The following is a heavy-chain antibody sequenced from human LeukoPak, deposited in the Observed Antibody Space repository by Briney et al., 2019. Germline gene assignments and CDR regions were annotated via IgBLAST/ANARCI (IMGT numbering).Heavy chain of an antibody. V-gene: IGHV4-39*01. CDR1: TFSSYW. J-gene: IGHJ4*02. CDR2: IYYSGST. Sequence: TFSSYWMSWVRQAPGKGLEWIGSIYYSGSTYYNPSLKSRVTISVDTSKNQFSLKLSSVTAADTAVYYCASLNMVRGVIGVATFDYWGQGTLVTVSS. CDR3: ASLNMVRGVIGVATFDY. D-gene: IGHD3-10*01.